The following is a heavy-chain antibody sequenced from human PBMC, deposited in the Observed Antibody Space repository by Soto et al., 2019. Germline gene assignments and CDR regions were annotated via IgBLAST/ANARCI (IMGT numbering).Heavy chain of an antibody. J-gene: IGHJ6*02. CDR1: GFTVSSHY. CDR3: ARVLAGYSSNRGGMDV. Sequence: EVQLVETGGGLIQPGGSLRLSCAASGFTVSSHYMSWVRQAPGKGLEWVSVIYSGGSTYYADSVKGRFTISRDNSKNTLDLQMNSLRAEDTAVYYCARVLAGYSSNRGGMDVGGQGTTVTVSS. D-gene: IGHD6-13*01. CDR2: IYSGGST. V-gene: IGHV3-53*02.